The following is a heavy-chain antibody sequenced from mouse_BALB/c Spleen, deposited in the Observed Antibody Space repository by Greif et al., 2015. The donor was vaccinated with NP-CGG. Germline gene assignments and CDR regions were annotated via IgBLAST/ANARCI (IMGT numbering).Heavy chain of an antibody. V-gene: IGHV14-3*02. CDR1: GFNIKDTY. Sequence: VQLQQSGAELVKPGASVKLSCTASGFNIKDTYMHWVKQRPEQGLEWIGRIDPANGNTKYDPKFQGKATITADTSSNTAYLQLSSLTSEDTAVYYCARGYGNYYYAMDYWGQGTSVTVPS. D-gene: IGHD2-1*01. J-gene: IGHJ4*01. CDR2: IDPANGNT. CDR3: ARGYGNYYYAMDY.